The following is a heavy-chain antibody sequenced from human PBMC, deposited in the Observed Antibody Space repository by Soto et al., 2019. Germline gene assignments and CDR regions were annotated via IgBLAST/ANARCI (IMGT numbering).Heavy chain of an antibody. CDR2: IYYSGTP. J-gene: IGHJ4*02. Sequence: QVQLHESGPGLVKPSQTLSLTCTVSGGSISSGDHYWSWLRQPPGKGLEWIAYIYYSGTPYYNPSLESRVTISVDTSKNQFSLKLSSVTAADTAVYYCASYYDSSGPTFDYWGRGSLVTVSS. CDR3: ASYYDSSGPTFDY. CDR1: GGSISSGDHY. D-gene: IGHD3-22*01. V-gene: IGHV4-30-4*08.